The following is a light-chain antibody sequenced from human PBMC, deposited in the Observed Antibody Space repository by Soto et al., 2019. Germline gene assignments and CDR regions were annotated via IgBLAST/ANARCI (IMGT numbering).Light chain of an antibody. V-gene: IGKV1-39*01. CDR3: QQYNSYTVT. CDR1: QSINRY. Sequence: DIQVAQSPSSLSASVGYRVTISCLTSQSINRYRNRYQQTPGRAPKLLIYAASILHSGVPPRCSGSGVGTYFTLTINGLQPDDFATYYCQQYNSYTVTFGQGTKVDIK. J-gene: IGKJ1*01. CDR2: AAS.